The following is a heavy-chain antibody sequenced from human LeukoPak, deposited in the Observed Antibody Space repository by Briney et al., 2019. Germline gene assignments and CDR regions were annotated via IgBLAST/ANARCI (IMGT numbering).Heavy chain of an antibody. V-gene: IGHV4-34*01. D-gene: IGHD3-16*01. CDR3: AREPGTFDYPYMDV. CDR2: INHSGST. CDR1: GGSFSGYY. J-gene: IGHJ6*03. Sequence: SETLSLTCAVYGGSFSGYYWRGLEWIGEINHSGSTNYNPSLKSRVTISVDTSKNQFSLKLSSVTAADTAIYYCAREPGTFDYPYMDVWGKGTTVTISS.